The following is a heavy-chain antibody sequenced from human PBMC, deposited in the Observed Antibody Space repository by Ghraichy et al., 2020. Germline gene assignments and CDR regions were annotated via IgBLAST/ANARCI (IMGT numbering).Heavy chain of an antibody. D-gene: IGHD1-26*01. CDR1: GYTFTSYG. CDR3: AGRIVGATTYAFDI. CDR2: ISAYNGNT. V-gene: IGHV1-18*01. J-gene: IGHJ3*02. Sequence: ASVKVSCKASGYTFTSYGISWVRQAPGQGLEWMGWISAYNGNTNYAQKLQGRVTMTTDTSTSTAYMELRSLRSDDTAVYYCAGRIVGATTYAFDIWGQGTMVTVSS.